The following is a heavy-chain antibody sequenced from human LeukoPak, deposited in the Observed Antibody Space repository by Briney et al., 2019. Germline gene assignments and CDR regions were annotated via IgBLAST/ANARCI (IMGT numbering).Heavy chain of an antibody. CDR1: GYTFTGYY. J-gene: IGHJ4*02. Sequence: ASVKVSCKASGYTFTGYYMHWVRQAPRQGLEWMGWINPNSGGTNYAQKFQGRVTMTRDTSISTAYMELSRLRSDDTAVYYCARFLWRAGGFDYWGQGTLVTVSS. D-gene: IGHD1-14*01. CDR3: ARFLWRAGGFDY. V-gene: IGHV1-2*02. CDR2: INPNSGGT.